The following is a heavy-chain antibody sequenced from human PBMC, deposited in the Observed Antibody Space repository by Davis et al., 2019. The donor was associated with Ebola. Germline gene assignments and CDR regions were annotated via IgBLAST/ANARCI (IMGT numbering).Heavy chain of an antibody. V-gene: IGHV1-2*02. D-gene: IGHD2-2*01. CDR1: GYTFIDHF. CDR2: INPKSGGT. J-gene: IGHJ4*02. CDR3: ARESGYCSSTSCSKQSFDY. Sequence: ASVTVSCKASGYTFIDHFIHWVRQAPGQGLEWMGWINPKSGGTMYGKRFRGRVTMTRDTSINTVYMQLSGVTSDDTAVYFCARESGYCSSTSCSKQSFDYWGQGTLVTVSS.